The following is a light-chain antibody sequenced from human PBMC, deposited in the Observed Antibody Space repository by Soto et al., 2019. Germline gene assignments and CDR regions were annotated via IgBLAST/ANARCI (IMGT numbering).Light chain of an antibody. V-gene: IGLV1-40*01. CDR3: QSYDSSHVV. CDR1: SSNIGAGYV. CDR2: GNN. J-gene: IGLJ2*01. Sequence: QSVLTQPPLVSGAPGQRVTISCTGRSSNIGAGYVVHWYQHLPGIAPKLLIYGNNNRPSGVPHRFSGSKSGASASLAIAGLQAEDEADYYCQSYDSSHVVFGGGTKLTVL.